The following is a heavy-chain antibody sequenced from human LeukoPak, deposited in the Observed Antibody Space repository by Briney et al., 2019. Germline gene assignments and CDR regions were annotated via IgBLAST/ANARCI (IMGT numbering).Heavy chain of an antibody. V-gene: IGHV4-59*01. Sequence: SETLSLTCTVSGGSISSYYWSWIRQPPGKGLEWIGYIYYSGSTNYNPSLKGRVTISVDTSKNQFSLKLSSVTAADTAVYYCASTVTTDSYYYYYMDVWGKGTTVTVSS. CDR2: IYYSGST. CDR1: GGSISSYY. D-gene: IGHD4-17*01. CDR3: ASTVTTDSYYYYYMDV. J-gene: IGHJ6*03.